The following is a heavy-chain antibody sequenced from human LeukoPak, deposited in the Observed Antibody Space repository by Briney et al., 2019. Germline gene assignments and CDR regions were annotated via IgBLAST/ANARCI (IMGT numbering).Heavy chain of an antibody. CDR2: ISGSGGST. CDR1: GFTLSSYA. CDR3: AKAPPDYYDSSGYDY. V-gene: IGHV3-23*01. J-gene: IGHJ4*02. Sequence: GGSLRLSCAASGFTLSSYAMSWVRQAQGKGLEWVSAISGSGGSTYYADSVKGRFTISRDNSKNTLYLQMNSLRAEDTAVYYCAKAPPDYYDSSGYDYWGQGTLITVSS. D-gene: IGHD3-22*01.